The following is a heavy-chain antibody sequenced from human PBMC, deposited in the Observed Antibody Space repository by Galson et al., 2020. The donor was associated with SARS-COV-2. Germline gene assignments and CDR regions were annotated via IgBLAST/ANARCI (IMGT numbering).Heavy chain of an antibody. V-gene: IGHV5-51*01. Sequence: RQMPGKGLEWMGIMYPGDSDLRYSPSFRGQVIISVDKSISTAYLQWRSLKASDTAMYYCARAPTSISNPYYFDHWGQGTLVTVSS. CDR2: MYPGDSDL. CDR3: ARAPTSISNPYYFDH. J-gene: IGHJ4*02. D-gene: IGHD2-2*01.